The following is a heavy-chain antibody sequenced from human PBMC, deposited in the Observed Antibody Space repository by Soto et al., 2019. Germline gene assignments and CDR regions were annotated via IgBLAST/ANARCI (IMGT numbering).Heavy chain of an antibody. Sequence: AAAKVSCTASGYTFIRYGISWERQAPGQGLAGMGWISAYNGNTNYAQKLQGRVTMTTDTSTSTAYMQRRSLCSDDTAVYDCARSGVVGPLAAAGSGGPPEYYYYYGMDVWGQGTTVTVSS. CDR1: GYTFIRYG. V-gene: IGHV1-18*01. D-gene: IGHD6-13*01. J-gene: IGHJ6*02. CDR3: ARSGVVGPLAAAGSGGPPEYYYYYGMDV. CDR2: ISAYNGNT.